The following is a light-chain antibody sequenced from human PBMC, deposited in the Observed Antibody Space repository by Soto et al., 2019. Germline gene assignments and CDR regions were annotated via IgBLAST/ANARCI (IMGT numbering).Light chain of an antibody. Sequence: EVVLTQSPLSLPVTIGQPATVSCRSSQSLLFFNGITYLTWFHQRPGQPPRRLISEVSNRDSGVPDRFSGSESGTDFTLKISRVDAEDVGLFYCMQGTPWPLTFGGGTRVEI. V-gene: IGKV2-30*01. CDR2: EVS. J-gene: IGKJ4*01. CDR1: QSLLFFNGITY. CDR3: MQGTPWPLT.